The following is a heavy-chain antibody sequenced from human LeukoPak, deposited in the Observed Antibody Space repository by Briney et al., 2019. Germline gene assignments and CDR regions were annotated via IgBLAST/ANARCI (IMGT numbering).Heavy chain of an antibody. V-gene: IGHV4-61*02. J-gene: IGHJ3*02. D-gene: IGHD3-3*01. CDR1: GGSISSGSYY. Sequence: SETLSLTCTVSGGSISSGSYYWSWIRQPAGKGLEWIGRIYTSGSTNYNPSLKSRVTISVDTSKNQFSLKLSSVTAADTAVYYCAGFWSGYPHDAFDIWGQGTMVTVSS. CDR2: IYTSGST. CDR3: AGFWSGYPHDAFDI.